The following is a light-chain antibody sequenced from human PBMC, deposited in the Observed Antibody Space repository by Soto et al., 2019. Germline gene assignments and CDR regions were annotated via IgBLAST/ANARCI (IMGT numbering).Light chain of an antibody. CDR3: SSFAGSNNLM. V-gene: IGLV2-8*01. CDR1: SSDISDYDF. Sequence: QSALTQPPSTSGSPGQSVTISCTGTSSDISDYDFVSWYQQHPGKATKLIIYEVTKRPSGVPDRFSGSKSGNTASLTVSGLQAEDEAVYHCSSFAGSNNLMFGGGTKLTVL. CDR2: EVT. J-gene: IGLJ3*02.